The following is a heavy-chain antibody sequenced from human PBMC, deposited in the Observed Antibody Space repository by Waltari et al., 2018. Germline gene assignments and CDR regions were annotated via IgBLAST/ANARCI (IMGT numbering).Heavy chain of an antibody. Sequence: QVQLQQWGAGLLKPSETLSLTCAVYGGSFSGYYWSWIRQPPGKGLEWIGEINHSGSTNYNPSLKSRVTISVDTSKNQFSLKLSSVTAADTAVYYCARLQYDFWSGYSPNWFDPWGQGTLVTVSS. CDR2: INHSGST. CDR3: ARLQYDFWSGYSPNWFDP. CDR1: GGSFSGYY. V-gene: IGHV4-34*01. J-gene: IGHJ5*02. D-gene: IGHD3-3*01.